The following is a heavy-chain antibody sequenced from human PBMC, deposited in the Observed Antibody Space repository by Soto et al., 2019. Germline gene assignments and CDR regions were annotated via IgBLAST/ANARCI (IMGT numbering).Heavy chain of an antibody. CDR1: GYSFTSYW. Sequence: GASLKISCKGSGYSFTSYWISWVRQMPGKGLEWMGRIDPSDSYTNYSPSFQGHVTISADKSIRTAYLQWSSLKASDTAMYYCASYCSSTSCYTRYYYGMDVWGQGTTVTVSS. V-gene: IGHV5-10-1*01. D-gene: IGHD2-2*02. J-gene: IGHJ6*02. CDR3: ASYCSSTSCYTRYYYGMDV. CDR2: IDPSDSYT.